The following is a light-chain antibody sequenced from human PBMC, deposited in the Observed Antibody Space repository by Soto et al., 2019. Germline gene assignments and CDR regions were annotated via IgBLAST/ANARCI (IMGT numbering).Light chain of an antibody. Sequence: DIQLTQSPSSLSASVGDRVTMTCRASQDISTYLNWYHQSPGKAPKLLISSISRLQGGVPSRFSGSGSGTDFTFTISSLQPEDIATYYCQQYDNLLLTFGQGTRLEIK. J-gene: IGKJ5*01. V-gene: IGKV1-33*01. CDR2: SIS. CDR3: QQYDNLLLT. CDR1: QDISTY.